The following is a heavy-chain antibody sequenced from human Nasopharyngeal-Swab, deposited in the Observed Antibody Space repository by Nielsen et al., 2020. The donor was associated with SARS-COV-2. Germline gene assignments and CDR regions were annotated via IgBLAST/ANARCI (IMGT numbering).Heavy chain of an antibody. CDR3: ARVAEGSGGFAP. CDR1: GGSISSSSYY. D-gene: IGHD3-10*01. Sequence: SETRSLTCPFSGGSISSSSYYWGGIRQPQGKGLEWMGSIYYSGSTYYNPSLKSRVTISVDTSKNHFSLKLSSVTAADTAVYYCARVAEGSGGFAPWGQGTLVTVSS. V-gene: IGHV4-39*07. CDR2: IYYSGST. J-gene: IGHJ5*02.